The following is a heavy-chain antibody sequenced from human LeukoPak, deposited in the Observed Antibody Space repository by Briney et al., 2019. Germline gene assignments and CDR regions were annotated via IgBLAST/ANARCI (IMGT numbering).Heavy chain of an antibody. Sequence: SETLSLTCAVYGGSFSGYYWSWIRQPPGKGLEWIGEINHSGSTNYNPSLKSRVTISVDTSKNQFSLKLSSVTAADTAVYYCARGAVAGVYYYYYYMDVWGKGTTVTVSS. CDR1: GGSFSGYY. CDR3: ARGAVAGVYYYYYYMDV. V-gene: IGHV4-34*01. CDR2: INHSGST. J-gene: IGHJ6*03. D-gene: IGHD6-19*01.